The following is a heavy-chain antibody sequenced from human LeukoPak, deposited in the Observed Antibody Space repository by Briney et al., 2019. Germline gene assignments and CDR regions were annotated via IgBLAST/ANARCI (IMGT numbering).Heavy chain of an antibody. Sequence: GASVKVSCKPAGYSFANYYIKWVRQAPGQGLEWVGRINPSGGSTSYAQKFQGRVTMTRDTSTSTVYMELSRLRSEDTAVYYCGRDRAYVGPEEDAFDFWGQGTMVTISS. V-gene: IGHV1-46*01. CDR3: GRDRAYVGPEEDAFDF. J-gene: IGHJ3*01. D-gene: IGHD2-21*01. CDR2: INPSGGST. CDR1: GYSFANYY.